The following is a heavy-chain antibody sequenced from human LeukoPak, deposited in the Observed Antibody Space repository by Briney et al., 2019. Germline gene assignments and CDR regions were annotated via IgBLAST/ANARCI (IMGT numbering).Heavy chain of an antibody. Sequence: SAKVSCKASGGTFSSYAISWVRQAPGQGLEWMGGIIPIFGIANYAQKFQGRVTITADESTSTAYMELSSLRSEDTAVYYCARAPYYDFWSGAAPDYYYYGMDVWGQGTTVTVSS. CDR2: IIPIFGIA. J-gene: IGHJ6*02. D-gene: IGHD3-3*01. V-gene: IGHV1-69*13. CDR3: ARAPYYDFWSGAAPDYYYYGMDV. CDR1: GGTFSSYA.